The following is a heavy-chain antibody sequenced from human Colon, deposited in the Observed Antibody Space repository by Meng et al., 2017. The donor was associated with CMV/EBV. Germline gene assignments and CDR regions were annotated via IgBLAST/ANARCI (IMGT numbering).Heavy chain of an antibody. D-gene: IGHD3-22*01. V-gene: IGHV1-18*01. CDR2: ISSYNGNI. CDR1: GYRLNLYG. J-gene: IGHJ4*02. Sequence: SGYRLNLYGISWVRQAPGQGLKWMGGISSYNGNINYAQEFQGRLTLTTETSTNTAYMDLRSLGSDDTAIYYCAIHPFYFESSGPGSYWGQGTLVTVSS. CDR3: AIHPFYFESSGPGSY.